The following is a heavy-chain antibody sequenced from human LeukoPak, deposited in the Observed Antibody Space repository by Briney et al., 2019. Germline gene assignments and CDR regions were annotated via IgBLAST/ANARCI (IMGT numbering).Heavy chain of an antibody. Sequence: SVKVSCTASGGTFSSYAISWVRQAPGQGLEWMGGIIPIFGTANYAQKLQGRVTMTTDTSTSTAYMELRSLRSDDTAVYYCARDPALGYTSGWYNWFDPWGQGTLVTVSS. CDR1: GGTFSSYA. D-gene: IGHD6-19*01. J-gene: IGHJ5*02. V-gene: IGHV1-69*05. CDR3: ARDPALGYTSGWYNWFDP. CDR2: IIPIFGTA.